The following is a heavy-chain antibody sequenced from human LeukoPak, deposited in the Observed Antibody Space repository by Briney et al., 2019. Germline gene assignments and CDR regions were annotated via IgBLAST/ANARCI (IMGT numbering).Heavy chain of an antibody. D-gene: IGHD5/OR15-5a*01. Sequence: GGSLRLSCAASGFSFSSYWMSWVRQAPGKGPEWVANIKQDGGEKFYVDSVKGRFSISRDNAKNSLYLQMNGLRVEDTAVYYCAREDHSVYNYWGQGTLVTVSS. J-gene: IGHJ4*02. CDR3: AREDHSVYNY. V-gene: IGHV3-7*01. CDR2: IKQDGGEK. CDR1: GFSFSSYW.